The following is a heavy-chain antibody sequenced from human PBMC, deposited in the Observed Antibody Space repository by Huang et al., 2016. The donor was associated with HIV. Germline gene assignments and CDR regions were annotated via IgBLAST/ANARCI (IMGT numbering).Heavy chain of an antibody. CDR3: ARVTWTYSYFDY. J-gene: IGHJ4*02. CDR2: INPNSGNT. D-gene: IGHD1-26*01. CDR1: GYTFTTYY. Sequence: QLQLVQSGAEVKKPGASVKVSCKASGYTFTTYYMHWVRQAPGQGLEWMGWINPNSGNTNYAQKFQGRVTMTRDTSIKTVYMELTSLKSDDTAVYYCARVTWTYSYFDYWGQGALVTVSS. V-gene: IGHV1-2*02.